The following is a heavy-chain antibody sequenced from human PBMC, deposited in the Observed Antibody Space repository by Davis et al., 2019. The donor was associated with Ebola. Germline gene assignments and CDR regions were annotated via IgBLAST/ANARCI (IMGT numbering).Heavy chain of an antibody. V-gene: IGHV1-18*01. CDR3: ARVSFLDAFDI. J-gene: IGHJ3*02. CDR1: RYTFTSYG. Sequence: SVTVPRLASRYTFTSYGLSWLRQAPGQGLEWMGWISAYNGNTHYAQKLQGRVTMTTDTSTSTAYMELRSLRSDDTAVYYCARVSFLDAFDIWGQGTMVTVSS. D-gene: IGHD2/OR15-2a*01. CDR2: ISAYNGNT.